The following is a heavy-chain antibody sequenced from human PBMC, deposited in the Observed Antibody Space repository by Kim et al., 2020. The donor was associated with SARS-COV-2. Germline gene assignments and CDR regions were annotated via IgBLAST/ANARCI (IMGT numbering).Heavy chain of an antibody. Sequence: SETLSLTCAVYGGSFSGYYWSWIRQPPGKGLEWIGEINHSGSTNYNPSLKSRVTISVDTSKNQFSLKLSSVTAADTAVYYCARGHITIFGVAWDYYYGM. J-gene: IGHJ6*01. CDR1: GGSFSGYY. D-gene: IGHD3-3*01. CDR3: ARGHITIFGVAWDYYYGM. V-gene: IGHV4-34*01. CDR2: INHSGST.